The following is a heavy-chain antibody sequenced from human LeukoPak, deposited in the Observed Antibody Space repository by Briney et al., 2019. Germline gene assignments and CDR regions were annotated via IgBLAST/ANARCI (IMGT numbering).Heavy chain of an antibody. CDR1: GYTFTSYA. CDR2: IIPILGIA. V-gene: IGHV1-69*04. Sequence: ASVKVSCKASGYTFTSYAISWVRQAPGQGLEWMGRIIPILGIANYAQKFQGRVTITADKSTSTAYMELSSLRSEDTAVYYCARGTTVTTHFDYWGQGTLVTVSS. D-gene: IGHD4-17*01. J-gene: IGHJ4*02. CDR3: ARGTTVTTHFDY.